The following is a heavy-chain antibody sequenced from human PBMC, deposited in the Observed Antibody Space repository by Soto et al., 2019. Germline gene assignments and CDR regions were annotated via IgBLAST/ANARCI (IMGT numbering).Heavy chain of an antibody. CDR1: GGSLSNNY. J-gene: IGHJ5*02. CDR3: ARSVFP. CDR2: IYYSGST. V-gene: IGHV4-59*08. Sequence: PSETLSLTCTVSGGSLSNNYWSWIRQPPGKGLEWIGYIYYSGSTNYNPSLKSRVTISVNTSKNQFSLKLSSVTAADTAVYYCARSVFPWGQGTLVTVSS.